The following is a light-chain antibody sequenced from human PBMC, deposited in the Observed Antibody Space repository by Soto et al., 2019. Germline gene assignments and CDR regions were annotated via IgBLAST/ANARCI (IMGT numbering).Light chain of an antibody. V-gene: IGKV3-20*01. CDR3: QQYVTSPPGT. CDR2: GAS. Sequence: EIVLTQSPGTLSLSRGERATLSCRAIQSVSSIYLAWHQQKPGQAPRLLIYGASSRATGIPDRFSGSGSGTDFTLTISRLEPEDFAVYYCQQYVTSPPGTFGQGTKVDNK. CDR1: QSVSSIY. J-gene: IGKJ1*01.